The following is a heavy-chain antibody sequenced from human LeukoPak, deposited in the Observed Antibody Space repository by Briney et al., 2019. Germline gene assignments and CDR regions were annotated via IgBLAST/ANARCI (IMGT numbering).Heavy chain of an antibody. D-gene: IGHD3-10*01. J-gene: IGHJ4*02. Sequence: ASVKVSCKASGYTFTSYYMHWVRQAPGQGLEWMGIINPSGGSTSYAQKFQGRVTMTRDTSTSTVYMELSSLRSEDTAVYYCARVRYYGSGSYYLFDYWGQGILVTASS. CDR3: ARVRYYGSGSYYLFDY. CDR2: INPSGGST. CDR1: GYTFTSYY. V-gene: IGHV1-46*01.